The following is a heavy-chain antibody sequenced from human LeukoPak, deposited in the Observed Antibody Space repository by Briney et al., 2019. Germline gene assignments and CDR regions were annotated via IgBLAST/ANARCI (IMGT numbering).Heavy chain of an antibody. D-gene: IGHD3-22*01. CDR3: ARTPTLGITMIVVVNLNFDY. Sequence: GGSLRLSCAASGFTFSNYGMNWVRQAPGKGLEWVAFIRYDGSNKHYADSVKGRFTISRDNSKNTLYLQMNSLRAEDTAVYYCARTPTLGITMIVVVNLNFDYWGQGTLVTVSS. J-gene: IGHJ4*02. CDR2: IRYDGSNK. CDR1: GFTFSNYG. V-gene: IGHV3-30*02.